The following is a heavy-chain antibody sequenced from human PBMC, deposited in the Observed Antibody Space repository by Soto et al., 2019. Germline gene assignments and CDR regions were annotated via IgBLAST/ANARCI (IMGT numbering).Heavy chain of an antibody. J-gene: IGHJ4*02. CDR2: INPNSGGT. D-gene: IGHD2-21*01. CDR1: GYTFTGYY. CDR3: ARGEGGPRWGSIDY. Sequence: ASVKVSCKASGYTFTGYYMHWVRQATGQGLEWMGWINPNSGGTNYAQKFQGWVTMTRDTSISTAYMELSRLRSDDTAVYYCARGEGGPRWGSIDYWGQGTLVTVSS. V-gene: IGHV1-2*04.